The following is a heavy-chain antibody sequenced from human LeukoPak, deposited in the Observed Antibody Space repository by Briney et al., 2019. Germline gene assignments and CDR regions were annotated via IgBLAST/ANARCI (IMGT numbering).Heavy chain of an antibody. CDR2: INWNGGST. CDR3: ARGDTAMVTQGLTGDKMVY. Sequence: GGSLRLSCAASGFTFDDYGMSWVRQAPGKGLEWVSGINWNGGSTVYADSVKGRFTISRDNAKNSLYLQMNSLRAEDTALYYCARGDTAMVTQGLTGDKMVYWGQGTLVTVSS. CDR1: GFTFDDYG. D-gene: IGHD5-18*01. V-gene: IGHV3-20*04. J-gene: IGHJ4*02.